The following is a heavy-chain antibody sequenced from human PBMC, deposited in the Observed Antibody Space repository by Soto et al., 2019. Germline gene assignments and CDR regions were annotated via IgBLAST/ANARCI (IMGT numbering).Heavy chain of an antibody. D-gene: IGHD3-16*01. V-gene: IGHV4-59*01. Sequence: QVQLQESGPGLVKPSETLPLTCTVSGGSISSYYWSWIRQPPGKGLEWIGYIYYSGSTNYNPSLKSRVTISVDTSKNPFSRKLSSVTAADTAVYYCARAWGYYFDYWGQGTLVTVSS. CDR3: ARAWGYYFDY. J-gene: IGHJ4*02. CDR1: GGSISSYY. CDR2: IYYSGST.